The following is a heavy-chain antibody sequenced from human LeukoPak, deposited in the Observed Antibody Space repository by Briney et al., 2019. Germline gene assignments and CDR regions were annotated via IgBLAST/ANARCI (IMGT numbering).Heavy chain of an antibody. CDR3: ARALRYYSDSSGYAFDY. V-gene: IGHV1-69*01. D-gene: IGHD3-22*01. CDR2: IIPIFRTA. CDR1: GGTFRSFA. J-gene: IGHJ4*02. Sequence: ASVKVSCKASGGTFRSFAISWVRQAPGQGLEWMGGIIPIFRTANYAQKFQGRVTITADESTSTAYMELSSLRSEDTAVYYCARALRYYSDSSGYAFDYWGQGTLVSVSS.